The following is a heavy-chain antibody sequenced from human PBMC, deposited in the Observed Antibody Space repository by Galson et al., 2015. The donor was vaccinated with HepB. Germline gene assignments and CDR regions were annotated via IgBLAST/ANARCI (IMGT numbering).Heavy chain of an antibody. CDR2: ISSSTIYT. J-gene: IGHJ4*02. V-gene: IGHV3-11*06. CDR3: ARVADSDYGDHAHFDS. CDR1: GFFFSDYY. Sequence: SLRLSCAASGFFFSDYYMSWIRQAPGKGLEWISYISSSTIYTNYADSVKGRFTISRDNVKNLMYLQMNSLRAEDTAVYYCARVADSDYGDHAHFDSWGLGTLVTVSS. D-gene: IGHD4-17*01.